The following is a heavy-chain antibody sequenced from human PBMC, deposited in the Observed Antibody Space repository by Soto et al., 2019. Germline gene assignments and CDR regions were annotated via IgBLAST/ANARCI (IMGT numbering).Heavy chain of an antibody. CDR2: IYHSGST. D-gene: IGHD2-15*01. J-gene: IGHJ5*02. CDR1: GGSISSGGYS. CDR3: ARSYCSGGSCYSGATNWFDP. V-gene: IGHV4-30-2*01. Sequence: SETLSLTCAVSGGSISSGGYSWSWIRQPPGKGLEWIGYIYHSGSTYYNPSLKSRVTISVDRSKNQFSLKLSSVTAADTAVYYCARSYCSGGSCYSGATNWFDPWGQGTLVTVSS.